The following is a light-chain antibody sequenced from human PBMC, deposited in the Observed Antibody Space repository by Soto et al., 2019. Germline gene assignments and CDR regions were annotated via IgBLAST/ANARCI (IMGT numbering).Light chain of an antibody. V-gene: IGLV1-44*01. CDR3: AAWDDSLNWV. CDR1: SSNIGSNN. Sequence: QSVLTQPPSASGTPGQRVTISCSGSSSNIGSNNVNWYQQLPGTAPKLLIYSSDQRPSGVPDRFSGSKSGTSASLAISGLQSEDEADYHCAAWDDSLNWVFGGGTKVTVL. J-gene: IGLJ3*02. CDR2: SSD.